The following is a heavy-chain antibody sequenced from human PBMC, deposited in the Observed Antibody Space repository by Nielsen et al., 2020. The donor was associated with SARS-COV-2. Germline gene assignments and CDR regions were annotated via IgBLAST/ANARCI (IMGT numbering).Heavy chain of an antibody. CDR2: INSDGSST. CDR3: ASSLYYFDY. CDR1: GFTFSSYW. D-gene: IGHD3-16*01. J-gene: IGHJ4*02. V-gene: IGHV3-74*01. Sequence: GESLKISCAASGFTFSSYWMHWVRQAPGKGLVWVSRINSDGSSTRYADSVKGRFTISRDNAKNTLYLQMNSLRAEDTAVYYCASSLYYFDYWGQGTLVTVSS.